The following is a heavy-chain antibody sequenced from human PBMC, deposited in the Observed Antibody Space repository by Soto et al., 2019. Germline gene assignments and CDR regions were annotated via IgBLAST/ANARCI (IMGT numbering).Heavy chain of an antibody. CDR2: IIPIFGTA. CDR3: ARDRSYGYGDARYGMDV. J-gene: IGHJ6*02. CDR1: GGTFSSYA. Sequence: QVQLVQSGAEVKKPGSSVKVSCKASGGTFSSYAISWVRQAPGQGLEWMGGIIPIFGTANYAQKFQGRVTITADESTSTAYMELSSLRPEDTAVYYCARDRSYGYGDARYGMDVWGQGTTVTVSS. D-gene: IGHD4-17*01. V-gene: IGHV1-69*12.